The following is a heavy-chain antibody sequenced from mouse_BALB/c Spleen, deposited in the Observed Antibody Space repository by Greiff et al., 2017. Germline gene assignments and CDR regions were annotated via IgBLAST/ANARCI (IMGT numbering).Heavy chain of an antibody. V-gene: IGHV1-54*01. CDR2: INPGSGGT. CDR3: ASHFDY. J-gene: IGHJ2*01. Sequence: QVQLQQSGAELVRPGTSVKVSCKASGYAFTNYLIEWVKQRPGQGLEWIGVINPGSGGTNYNEKFKGKATLTADKSSSTAYMQLSSLTSDDSAVYFCASHFDYWGQGTTLTVSS. CDR1: GYAFTNYL.